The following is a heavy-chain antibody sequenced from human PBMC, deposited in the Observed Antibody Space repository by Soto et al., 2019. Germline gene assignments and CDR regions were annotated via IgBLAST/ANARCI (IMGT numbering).Heavy chain of an antibody. J-gene: IGHJ3*02. CDR3: ARDGYSGRSDGFDI. CDR2: ISYDGNRE. V-gene: IGHV3-30*09. Sequence: QMHLVESGGGVVQPGGSLRLSCAASGFTFGAYTMHWVRQAPGKGLEWVTDISYDGNRERYTDPVKGRFAVSRDNLKSTVYLQMNSLRPDDTAVYYCARDGYSGRSDGFDIWGLGTMVTVSS. D-gene: IGHD1-26*01. CDR1: GFTFGAYT.